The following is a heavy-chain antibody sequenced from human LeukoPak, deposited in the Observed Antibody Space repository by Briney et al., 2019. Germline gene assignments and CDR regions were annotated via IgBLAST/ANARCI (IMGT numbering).Heavy chain of an antibody. Sequence: GGSLRLSCAASGFTFSTYWMSWVRQAPGKGLEWVANIKQDGTEKYYVDSVKGRFTISRDNSKNTLYLQMNSLKAEDTAVYYCAKGRPGGAVLAAYFDYWGQGTLLTVSS. J-gene: IGHJ4*02. CDR2: IKQDGTEK. CDR3: AKGRPGGAVLAAYFDY. D-gene: IGHD2/OR15-2a*01. CDR1: GFTFSTYW. V-gene: IGHV3-7*03.